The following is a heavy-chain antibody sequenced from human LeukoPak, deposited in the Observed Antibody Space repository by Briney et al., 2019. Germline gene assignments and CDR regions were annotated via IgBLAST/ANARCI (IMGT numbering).Heavy chain of an antibody. CDR1: GDSVSSNSAA. V-gene: IGHV6-1*01. J-gene: IGHJ3*02. CDR2: TYYRSKLYN. Sequence: SQTLSLTCAISGDSVSSNSAAWNWIRQSPSRGLEWLGRTYYRSKLYNDYAVSVKSRITINPDTSKNQFSLQLNSVTPEDTAVYYCARDSPAGSGPIISIAFDIWGQGTMVTVSS. CDR3: ARDSPAGSGPIISIAFDI. D-gene: IGHD3-10*01.